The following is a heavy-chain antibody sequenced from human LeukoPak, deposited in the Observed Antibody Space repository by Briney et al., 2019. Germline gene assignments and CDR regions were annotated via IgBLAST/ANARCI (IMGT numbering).Heavy chain of an antibody. Sequence: SETLSLTCTVSGGSIISYYWSWIRQPPGKGLEWIGYIYYSGSTNYNPSLKSRVTISVDTSKNQFSLKLSSVTAADTAVYYCARVVPNRGSSSANDAAFDIWGQGTMVTVSS. CDR2: IYYSGST. J-gene: IGHJ3*02. CDR1: GGSIISYY. D-gene: IGHD6-13*01. V-gene: IGHV4-59*01. CDR3: ARVVPNRGSSSANDAAFDI.